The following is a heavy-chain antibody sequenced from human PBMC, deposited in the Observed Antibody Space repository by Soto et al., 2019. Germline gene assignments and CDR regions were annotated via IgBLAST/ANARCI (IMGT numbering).Heavy chain of an antibody. V-gene: IGHV3-23*01. D-gene: IGHD2-15*01. Sequence: GGSLRLSCAASGFTFSSYAMSWVRQAPGKGLEWVSAISGSGGSTYYADSVKGRFTISRDNSKNTLYRKMNSLRAEDTAVYYCAKAPPGGGNLYYYYGMDVWGQGTTVTVSS. CDR1: GFTFSSYA. CDR3: AKAPPGGGNLYYYYGMDV. CDR2: ISGSGGST. J-gene: IGHJ6*02.